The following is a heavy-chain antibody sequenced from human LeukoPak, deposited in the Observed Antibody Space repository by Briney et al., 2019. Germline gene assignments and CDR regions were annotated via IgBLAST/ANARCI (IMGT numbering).Heavy chain of an antibody. V-gene: IGHV3-30*18. CDR3: AKASWVSSTDAVR. CDR1: GFTFSSYG. J-gene: IGHJ4*02. CDR2: ISYDGSNK. D-gene: IGHD3-16*01. Sequence: PGRSLRLSCAASGFTFSSYGMHWVRQAPGKGLEWVAVISYDGSNKYYADSVKGRFTISSDSSRNTVYFQLNNLRVEDTAIYYCAKASWVSSTDAVRWGQGTLVTVSS.